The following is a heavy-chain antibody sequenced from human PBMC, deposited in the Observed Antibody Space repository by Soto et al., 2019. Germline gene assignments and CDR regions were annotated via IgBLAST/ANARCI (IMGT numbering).Heavy chain of an antibody. D-gene: IGHD4-4*01. J-gene: IGHJ6*03. Sequence: HPGGSLRLSCAASGFTFTSYGMHWVRQAPGQGLEWVAVIWYHGRNEYYADSVKGRFTISRDNSKNTVYLQMNSLRAEDTAVYYCARVSFSNDYDHYYMDVWGKGTTVTVSS. CDR1: GFTFTSYG. V-gene: IGHV3-33*01. CDR3: ARVSFSNDYDHYYMDV. CDR2: IWYHGRNE.